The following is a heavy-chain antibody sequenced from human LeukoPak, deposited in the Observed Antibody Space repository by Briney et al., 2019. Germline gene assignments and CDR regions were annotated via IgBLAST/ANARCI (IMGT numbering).Heavy chain of an antibody. V-gene: IGHV1-46*01. CDR1: GYTFTSYY. CDR2: INPSGGST. CDR3: ARDADYGGNSDLYDY. D-gene: IGHD4-23*01. J-gene: IGHJ4*02. Sequence: ASVKVSCKATGYTFTSYYMHWVRQAPGQGFEWMGIINPSGGSTSYAQKFQGRVTTTRDTSTSTVYMELSSLRSEDTAVYYCARDADYGGNSDLYDYWGQGTLVTVSS.